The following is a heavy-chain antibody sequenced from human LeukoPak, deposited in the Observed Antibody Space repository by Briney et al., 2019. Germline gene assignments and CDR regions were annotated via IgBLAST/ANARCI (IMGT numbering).Heavy chain of an antibody. Sequence: GGSLRLSCAASGFTFSSYGKNWVRQAPGKGLEWVSYISSSGSTIYYADSVKGRFTISRDNAKNSLYLQMNSLRAEDTALYYCAKDGVDYGKNDAFDIWGQGTMVTVSS. CDR2: ISSSGSTI. D-gene: IGHD3-3*01. CDR1: GFTFSSYG. CDR3: AKDGVDYGKNDAFDI. J-gene: IGHJ3*02. V-gene: IGHV3-48*03.